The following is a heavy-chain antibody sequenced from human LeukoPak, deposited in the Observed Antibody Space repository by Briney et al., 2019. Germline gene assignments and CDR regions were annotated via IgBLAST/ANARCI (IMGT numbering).Heavy chain of an antibody. CDR3: ARRSGYDSHDGMDV. CDR2: INPNSGGT. J-gene: IGHJ6*02. V-gene: IGHV1-2*04. CDR1: GYTFTGYY. Sequence: ASVKVSCKASGYTFTGYYMHWVRQAPGQGLEWMGWINPNSGGTNYAQKFQGWVTMTRDTSISTAYMELSRLRSDDTAVYYCARRSGYDSHDGMDVWGQGTTVTVSS. D-gene: IGHD5-12*01.